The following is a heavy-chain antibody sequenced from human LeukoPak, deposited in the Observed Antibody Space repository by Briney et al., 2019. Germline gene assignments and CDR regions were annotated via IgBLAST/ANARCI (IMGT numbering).Heavy chain of an antibody. V-gene: IGHV1-69*05. CDR3: ARGDPRRGYCSGGSCSTYYYYYYYMDV. Sequence: GASVKVSCKASGGAFSSYAISWVRQAPGQGLEWMGGIIPIFGTANYAQKFQGRVTITTDESTSTAYMELSSLRSEDTAVYYCARGDPRRGYCSGGSCSTYYYYYYYMDVWGKGTTVTVSS. CDR2: IIPIFGTA. CDR1: GGAFSSYA. D-gene: IGHD2-15*01. J-gene: IGHJ6*03.